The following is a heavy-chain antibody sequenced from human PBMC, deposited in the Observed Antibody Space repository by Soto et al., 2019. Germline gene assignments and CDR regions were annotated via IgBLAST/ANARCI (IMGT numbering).Heavy chain of an antibody. CDR3: ARGELATIAYFDY. V-gene: IGHV1-69*06. CDR2: ITPVFGAP. CDR1: GGTFGSST. Sequence: SVKVSCKASGGTFGSSTISWVRQAPGQGLEWMGGITPVFGAPNYAQKFQGRVTITADKSTSTAYMELRSLRSEDTAVYYCARGELATIAYFDYWGQGTLVPVSS. J-gene: IGHJ4*02. D-gene: IGHD5-12*01.